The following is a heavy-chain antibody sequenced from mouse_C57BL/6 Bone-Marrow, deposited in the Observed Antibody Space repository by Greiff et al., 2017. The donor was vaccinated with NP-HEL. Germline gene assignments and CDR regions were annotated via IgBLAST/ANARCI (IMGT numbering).Heavy chain of an antibody. J-gene: IGHJ4*01. D-gene: IGHD2-4*01. CDR2: ISNGGGST. CDR1: GFTFSDYY. CDR3: ARHVYYDYRKAMDY. V-gene: IGHV5-12*01. Sequence: EVQRVESGGGLVQPGGSLKLSCAASGFTFSDYYMYWVRQTPEKRLEWVAYISNGGGSTYYPDTVKGRFTISRDNAKNTLYLQMSRLKSEDTAMYYCARHVYYDYRKAMDYWGQGTSVTVSS.